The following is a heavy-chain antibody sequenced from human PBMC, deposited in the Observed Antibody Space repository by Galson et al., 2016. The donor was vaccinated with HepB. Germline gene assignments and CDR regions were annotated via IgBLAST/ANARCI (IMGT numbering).Heavy chain of an antibody. J-gene: IGHJ5*02. Sequence: SVKVSCKASGGTLNNYAINWVRQAPGQGLEWMGLILPIYGIANSAQKYKDRVTITADESSGTVYMELRSLTSEDTAVYYCAKGSPWFGEPNFWFDPWGQGTLVTGSS. D-gene: IGHD3-10*01. CDR1: GGTLNNYA. V-gene: IGHV1-69*13. CDR3: AKGSPWFGEPNFWFDP. CDR2: ILPIYGIA.